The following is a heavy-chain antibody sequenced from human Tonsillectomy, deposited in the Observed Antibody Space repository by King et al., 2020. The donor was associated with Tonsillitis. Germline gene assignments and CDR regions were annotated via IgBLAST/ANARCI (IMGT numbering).Heavy chain of an antibody. D-gene: IGHD3-3*01. Sequence: VQLQQWGAGLLKPSETLSLTCAVYGGSLSDYYWSWIRQPPGKGLEWIGDINHRGSTHYNPSLKSRVTISVDTSKNQFSLNLISVTAADTAVYYCARGKYDFWSGFPDYFDYWGRGTLVTVSS. CDR3: ARGKYDFWSGFPDYFDY. J-gene: IGHJ4*02. CDR1: GGSLSDYY. V-gene: IGHV4-34*01. CDR2: INHRGST.